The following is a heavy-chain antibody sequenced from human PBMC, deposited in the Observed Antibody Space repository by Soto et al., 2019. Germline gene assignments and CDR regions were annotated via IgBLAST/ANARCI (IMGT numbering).Heavy chain of an antibody. Sequence: EVQLLESGGGLVQPGGSLRLSCAASGFTYDSYAMSWVRQAPGKGLEWVSGINSGGTVAHYADSVKGRFAISRDNSKNTLSHQINSLRAHDTDPHHCAISTGGFGGLFVVPSDYWGQGTLVTVSS. CDR1: GFTYDSYA. CDR2: INSGGTVA. J-gene: IGHJ4*02. D-gene: IGHD3-16*01. V-gene: IGHV3-23*01. CDR3: AISTGGFGGLFVVPSDY.